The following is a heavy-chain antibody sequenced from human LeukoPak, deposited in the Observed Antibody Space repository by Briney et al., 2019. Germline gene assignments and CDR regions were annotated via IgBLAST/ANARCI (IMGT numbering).Heavy chain of an antibody. J-gene: IGHJ5*02. Sequence: PSETLSLTCAVYGGSFNVFYWSWIRQLPGKGLDWIAEINHSGSTKYNPSLKSRVTISVDTSKNQFSLELRSVTAADTAVYYCARGLGTEALYDFWSGSVVHNCFDPWGQGNLVTVSS. CDR2: INHSGST. V-gene: IGHV4-34*01. D-gene: IGHD3-3*01. CDR1: GGSFNVFY. CDR3: ARGLGTEALYDFWSGSVVHNCFDP.